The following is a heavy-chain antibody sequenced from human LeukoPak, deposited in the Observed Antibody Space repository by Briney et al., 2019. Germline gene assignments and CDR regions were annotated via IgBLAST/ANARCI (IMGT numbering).Heavy chain of an antibody. J-gene: IGHJ4*02. CDR1: GYTFDRYG. CDR2: ISTYNGNT. Sequence: ASVTVSCKGSGYTFDRYGVNGVRQAPGQGLEWVGWISTYNGNTFYAQKFEGRVSMTTDTSTNTVYMDLRSLRSDDTAVYYCARDLERCRNIICSNSAYWGQGTLVTVSS. D-gene: IGHD2-2*01. CDR3: ARDLERCRNIICSNSAY. V-gene: IGHV1-18*04.